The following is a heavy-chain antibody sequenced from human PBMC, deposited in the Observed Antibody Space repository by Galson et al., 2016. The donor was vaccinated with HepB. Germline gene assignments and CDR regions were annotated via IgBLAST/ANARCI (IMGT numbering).Heavy chain of an antibody. CDR1: DYSLTELC. Sequence: SVKVSCKVSDYSLTELCMHWVRQAPGRGLEWMGGFDCDDGETIYAEKFQGRFIMTEDRSTDTAFMELSRLTPDDTAVYYCATGTDFGGTRFFYGMEAWGEGTSVTAS. J-gene: IGHJ6*02. CDR2: FDCDDGET. V-gene: IGHV1-24*01. CDR3: ATGTDFGGTRFFYGMEA. D-gene: IGHD3-16*01.